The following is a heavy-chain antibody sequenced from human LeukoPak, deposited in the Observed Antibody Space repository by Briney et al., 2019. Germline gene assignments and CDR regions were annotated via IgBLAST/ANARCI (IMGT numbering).Heavy chain of an antibody. D-gene: IGHD3-16*01. V-gene: IGHV3-23*01. CDR3: TNGLGIRYYYGMDV. Sequence: GGSLSLSCAASGFTLSSYSMSWVRQAPGKGLEWVSGISGSGETIYYVDSVKGRFTISRDNSKNTLNLQMNSLRAEDTAVYYWTNGLGIRYYYGMDVWGHGTTVTVSS. CDR1: GFTLSSYS. CDR2: ISGSGETI. J-gene: IGHJ6*02.